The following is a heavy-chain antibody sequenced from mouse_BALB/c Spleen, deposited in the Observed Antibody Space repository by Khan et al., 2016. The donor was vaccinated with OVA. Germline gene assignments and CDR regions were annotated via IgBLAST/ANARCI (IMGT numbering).Heavy chain of an antibody. V-gene: IGHV1S137*01. J-gene: IGHJ3*01. CDR2: ISTHYGDV. Sequence: QMQLEESGAELVRPGVSVKISCKGSGYTFTDFTIHWVKQSHALSLEWIGVISTHYGDVTYNQKFKGKATMTVDKSSSTTYMELARLTSEDSAIYSGTRGGGGSRVAYWGQGTLVTVSA. CDR3: TRGGGGSRVAY. CDR1: GYTFTDFT. D-gene: IGHD1-1*01.